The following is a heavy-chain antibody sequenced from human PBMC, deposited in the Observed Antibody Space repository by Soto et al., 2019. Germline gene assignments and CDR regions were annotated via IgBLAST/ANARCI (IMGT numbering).Heavy chain of an antibody. D-gene: IGHD5-12*01. CDR3: ARVARDGYNYDY. V-gene: IGHV1-69*13. J-gene: IGHJ4*02. CDR2: IIPIFGTA. Sequence: SVKVSCKASGGTFSSYAISWVRQAPGQGLEWMGGIIPIFGTANYAQKFQGRVTITADESTSTAYMELSSLRSEDTAVYYCARVARDGYNYDYWGQGTLVTVSS. CDR1: GGTFSSYA.